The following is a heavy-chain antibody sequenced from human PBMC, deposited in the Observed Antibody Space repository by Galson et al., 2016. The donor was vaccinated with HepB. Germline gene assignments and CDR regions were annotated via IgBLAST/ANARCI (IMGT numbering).Heavy chain of an antibody. CDR1: GYTFTGYY. J-gene: IGHJ6*02. V-gene: IGHV1-2*06. Sequence: SVKVSCKASGYTFTGYYIHWVRQAPGQGLEWMGRINPDSGGTNHAQKFQGRVTMTRDTSISTAYMQLSRLRSDDTAVYYCARWAHLVQPAGRSDYYYGMDVWGQGTTVTVSS. D-gene: IGHD6-19*01. CDR3: ARWAHLVQPAGRSDYYYGMDV. CDR2: INPDSGGT.